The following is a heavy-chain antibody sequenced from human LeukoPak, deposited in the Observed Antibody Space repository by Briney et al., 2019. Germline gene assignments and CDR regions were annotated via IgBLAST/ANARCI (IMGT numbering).Heavy chain of an antibody. CDR2: ISWDGGST. CDR1: GFTFDDYA. CDR3: AKDLLLRGEVFGVVISD. J-gene: IGHJ4*02. D-gene: IGHD3-3*01. V-gene: IGHV3-43D*03. Sequence: QPGGSLRLSCAASGFTFDDYAMHWVRQAPGKGLEWVSLISWDGGSTYYADSVKGRFTISRDNSKNSLYLQMNSLRAEDTALYYCAKDLLLRGEVFGVVISDWGQGTLVTVSS.